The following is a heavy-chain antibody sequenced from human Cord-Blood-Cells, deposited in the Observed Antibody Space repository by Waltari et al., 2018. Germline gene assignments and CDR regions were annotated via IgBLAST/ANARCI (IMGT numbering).Heavy chain of an antibody. Sequence: QVQLQQWGAGLLKPSETLSLTCAVYGGSFSGYYWSWIRQPPGKGLEWIGEINHSGSTNANPSLKSRVTISVDTSKNQFSLELSSVTAADTAVYYCARPSYYDILTGYYNYYFDYWGQGTLVTVSS. CDR3: ARPSYYDILTGYYNYYFDY. J-gene: IGHJ4*02. D-gene: IGHD3-9*01. V-gene: IGHV4-34*01. CDR1: GGSFSGYY. CDR2: INHSGST.